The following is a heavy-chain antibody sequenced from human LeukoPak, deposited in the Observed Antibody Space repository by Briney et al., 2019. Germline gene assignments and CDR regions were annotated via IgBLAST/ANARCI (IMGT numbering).Heavy chain of an antibody. V-gene: IGHV3-7*01. CDR2: TKPDGSAE. D-gene: IGHD2-15*01. CDR3: ARDGGLHTNFDY. J-gene: IGHJ4*02. Sequence: GGSLRLSCTGSGFTFSSYTLHWVRQAPGKGLEWVANTKPDGSAEYYADSVRGRFTASRDNANNLLYLQMNRLRAEDTAVYYCARDGGLHTNFDYWGQGTLLTVSS. CDR1: GFTFSSYT.